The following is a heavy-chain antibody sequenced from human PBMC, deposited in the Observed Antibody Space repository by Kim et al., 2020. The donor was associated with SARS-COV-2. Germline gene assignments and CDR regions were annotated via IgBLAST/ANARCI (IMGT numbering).Heavy chain of an antibody. CDR2: ITVDGSDT. CDR3: AKARAIVVEPTAMGS. V-gene: IGHV3-30*18. D-gene: IGHD2-2*01. Sequence: GGSLRLSCAASGFTFSTYDMHWVRQAPGKGLEWVAVITVDGSDTYYADSVRGRFTISRDNSKNTLYLQMNSLRVEDTAIYYCAKARAIVVEPTAMGSWGQGTMVTISS. CDR1: GFTFSTYD. J-gene: IGHJ5*02.